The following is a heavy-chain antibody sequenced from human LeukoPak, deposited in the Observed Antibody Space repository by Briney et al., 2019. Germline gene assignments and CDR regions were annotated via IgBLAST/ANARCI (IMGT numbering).Heavy chain of an antibody. CDR2: ISSSGSTI. Sequence: GGSLRLSCAASGFTFSSYEMNWVRQAPGKGLEWVSYISSSGSTIYYADSVKGRFAISRDNAKNSLYLQMNSLRAEDTALYYCAREAYDISGYRLTTPTYAFDIWGQGTMVTVSS. J-gene: IGHJ3*02. V-gene: IGHV3-48*03. CDR1: GFTFSSYE. CDR3: AREAYDISGYRLTTPTYAFDI. D-gene: IGHD3-22*01.